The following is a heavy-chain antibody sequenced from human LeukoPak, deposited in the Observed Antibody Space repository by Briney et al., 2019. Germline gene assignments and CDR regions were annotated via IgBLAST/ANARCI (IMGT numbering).Heavy chain of an antibody. CDR2: ISSSGSTI. V-gene: IGHV3-11*04. J-gene: IGHJ4*02. D-gene: IGHD6-19*01. Sequence: GGSLRLSCAASGFTFSDYYMNWIRQAPGKGLEWVSYISSSGSTIYYADSVKGRFTISRDNAKNSVYLQMNSLRAEDSAVFYCARGSSGWFDYFDYWGQGTLVTVSS. CDR3: ARGSSGWFDYFDY. CDR1: GFTFSDYY.